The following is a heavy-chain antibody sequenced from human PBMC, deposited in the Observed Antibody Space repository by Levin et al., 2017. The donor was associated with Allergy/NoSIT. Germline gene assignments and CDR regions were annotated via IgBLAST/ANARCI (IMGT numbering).Heavy chain of an antibody. Sequence: GESLKISCKGSGYSFTSYWISWVRQMPGKGLEWMGRIDPSDSYTNYSPSFQGHVTISADKSISTAYLQWSSLKASDTAMYYCARHYTEYSSGWLNLDYWGQGTLVTVSS. D-gene: IGHD6-19*01. V-gene: IGHV5-10-1*01. CDR1: GYSFTSYW. CDR2: IDPSDSYT. J-gene: IGHJ4*02. CDR3: ARHYTEYSSGWLNLDY.